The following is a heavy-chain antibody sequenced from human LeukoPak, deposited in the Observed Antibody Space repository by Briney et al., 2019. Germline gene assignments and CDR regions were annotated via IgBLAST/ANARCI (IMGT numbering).Heavy chain of an antibody. D-gene: IGHD3-10*01. V-gene: IGHV4-59*08. CDR3: ARLWSSGTTPIDY. Sequence: SETLSLTCTVSGGSIGSYFWSWIRQPPGRGLEWIGYIYYSGSTNYNPSLKSRVTISVDTSKNQFSLKLNSVTAADTAVYYCARLWSSGTTPIDYWGQGTLVTVSS. J-gene: IGHJ4*02. CDR2: IYYSGST. CDR1: GGSIGSYF.